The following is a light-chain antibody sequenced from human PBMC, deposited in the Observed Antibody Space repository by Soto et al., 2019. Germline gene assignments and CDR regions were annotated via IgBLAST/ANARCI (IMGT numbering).Light chain of an antibody. CDR2: DAS. J-gene: IGKJ4*01. Sequence: IVMTHSPAPLSVSPGARATPSGRASQTIGSTLAWYQQKPGQTPRLLIYDASTRATGIPARFSGIGSGTECTLIISSLQSEDFAFYYCQHYKTWPLSVGGGTKVEI. CDR3: QHYKTWPLS. CDR1: QTIGST. V-gene: IGKV3-15*01.